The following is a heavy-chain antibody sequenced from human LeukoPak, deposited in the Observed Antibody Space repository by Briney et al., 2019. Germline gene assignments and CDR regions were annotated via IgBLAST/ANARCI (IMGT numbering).Heavy chain of an antibody. CDR3: ARVHLYMITFGGAPPDY. J-gene: IGHJ4*02. V-gene: IGHV1-46*03. Sequence: ASVKVSCKASGYTFTSYYMHWVRQAPGQGLEWMGIINPSGGSTSYAQKFQGRVTMTRDTSTSTVYMELSSLRSEDTAVYYCARVHLYMITFGGAPPDYWGQGTLVTVSS. D-gene: IGHD3-16*01. CDR2: INPSGGST. CDR1: GYTFTSYY.